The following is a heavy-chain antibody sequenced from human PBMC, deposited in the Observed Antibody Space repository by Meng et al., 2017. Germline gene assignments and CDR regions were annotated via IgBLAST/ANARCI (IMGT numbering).Heavy chain of an antibody. V-gene: IGHV3-30*01. CDR3: ARREVVVAGVDY. CDR2: ISYDGSNK. CDR1: GFTFSSYA. J-gene: IGHJ4*02. D-gene: IGHD2-15*01. Sequence: GESLKISCAASGFTFSSYAMHWVRQAPGKGLEWVAVISYDGSNKYYADSVKGRFTISRDNSKNTLYLQMNSLRAEDTAVYYCARREVVVAGVDYWGQGTLVTVSS.